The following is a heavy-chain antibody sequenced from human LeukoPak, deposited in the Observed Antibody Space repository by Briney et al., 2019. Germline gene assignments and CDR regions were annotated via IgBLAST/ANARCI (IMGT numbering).Heavy chain of an antibody. CDR1: GFTFSSYS. J-gene: IGHJ4*02. CDR2: ISSGSTTI. Sequence: GGSLRLSCTASGFTFSSYSMNWVRQAPGKGLEWVSYISSGSTTIYYADSVKGRFTISRDNSKNTLYLQMNSLRAEDTAVYYCAKCNVLRFLEWFVDYWGQGTLVTVSS. D-gene: IGHD3-3*01. V-gene: IGHV3-48*01. CDR3: AKCNVLRFLEWFVDY.